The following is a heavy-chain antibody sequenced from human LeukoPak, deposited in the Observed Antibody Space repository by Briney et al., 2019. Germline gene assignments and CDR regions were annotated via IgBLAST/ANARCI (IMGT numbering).Heavy chain of an antibody. D-gene: IGHD3-9*01. J-gene: IGHJ4*02. CDR2: IRSKAYGGTT. CDR1: GFTFGDYA. CDR3: TRESELYYDILTGYYNPFYYFDY. Sequence: PGGSLRLSCTASGFTFGDYAMSWVRQAPGKGLEWVGFIRSKAYGGTTEYAASVKGRFTISRDDSKSIAYLQMNSLKTEDTAVYYCTRESELYYDILTGYYNPFYYFDYWGQGTLVTVSS. V-gene: IGHV3-49*04.